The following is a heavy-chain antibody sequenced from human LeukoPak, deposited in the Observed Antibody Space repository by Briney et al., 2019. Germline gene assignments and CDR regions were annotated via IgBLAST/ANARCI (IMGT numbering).Heavy chain of an antibody. CDR1: GFTFSNYA. CDR3: AKWGDYDVLTGYYDSDY. D-gene: IGHD3-9*01. Sequence: GGSLRLSCAASGFTFSNYAMSWVRQAPGKGLEWVSAVSGRDTNKYYTDSVKGRFTISRDNSKNTLYLQMNSLSAEDTAIYYCAKWGDYDVLTGYYDSDYWGQGTLVTVSS. V-gene: IGHV3-23*01. J-gene: IGHJ4*02. CDR2: VSGRDTNK.